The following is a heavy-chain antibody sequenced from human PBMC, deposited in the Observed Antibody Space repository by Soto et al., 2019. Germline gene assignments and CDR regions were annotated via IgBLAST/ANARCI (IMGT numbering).Heavy chain of an antibody. V-gene: IGHV3-30-3*01. CDR2: ISYDGSNK. Sequence: GGSLRLSCAASGFTFSSYAMHWVRQAPGKGLEWVAVISYDGSNKYYADSVKGRFTISRDNSKNTLYLQMNSLRAEDTAVYYCARGGRGYSYGYWIDYWGQGT. J-gene: IGHJ4*02. D-gene: IGHD5-18*01. CDR3: ARGGRGYSYGYWIDY. CDR1: GFTFSSYA.